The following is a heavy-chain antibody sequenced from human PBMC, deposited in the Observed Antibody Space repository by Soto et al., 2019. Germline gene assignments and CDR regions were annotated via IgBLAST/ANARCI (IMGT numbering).Heavy chain of an antibody. J-gene: IGHJ4*02. CDR3: TRDRCSGTSCYFRY. Sequence: GGSLRLSCAASGFNLSSSAMNWVRQAPGKGLEWLSVISYDGSKKYYADSVKGRFTISRDDSKNTLYLQMHSLRADDTAVYYCTRDRCSGTSCYFRYWGQGTLVTVSS. V-gene: IGHV3-30-3*01. CDR2: ISYDGSKK. CDR1: GFNLSSSA. D-gene: IGHD2-2*01.